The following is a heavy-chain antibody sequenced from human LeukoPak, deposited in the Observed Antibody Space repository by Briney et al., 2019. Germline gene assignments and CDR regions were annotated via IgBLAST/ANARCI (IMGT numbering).Heavy chain of an antibody. V-gene: IGHV3-7*04. D-gene: IGHD6-13*01. Sequence: GGSLRLSCAASGFTFTTYWMTWVRQASGKGLEWVANIKQDGSDKYYMDSVKGRFTISRDNANNALYLQMNSLRDEDTAVYYCARVAAAVPDYWGQGTLVTVSS. J-gene: IGHJ4*02. CDR3: ARVAAAVPDY. CDR1: GFTFTTYW. CDR2: IKQDGSDK.